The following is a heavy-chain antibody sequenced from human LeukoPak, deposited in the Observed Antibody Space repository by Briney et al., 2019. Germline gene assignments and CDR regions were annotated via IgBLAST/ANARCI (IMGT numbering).Heavy chain of an antibody. J-gene: IGHJ5*02. Sequence: GGSLRLSCAASGFTFSNYWMSWVRRAPGKGLEWVANIKQDGSEKYYVDSVNGRFTISRDNAKNSLYLQMNSLRGEDTAVYYCAREARYCSSTSCSLNWFDPWGQGTLVTASS. CDR3: AREARYCSSTSCSLNWFDP. V-gene: IGHV3-7*03. D-gene: IGHD2-2*01. CDR2: IKQDGSEK. CDR1: GFTFSNYW.